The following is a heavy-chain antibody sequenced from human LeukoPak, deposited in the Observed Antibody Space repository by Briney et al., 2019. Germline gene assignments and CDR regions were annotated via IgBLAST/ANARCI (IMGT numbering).Heavy chain of an antibody. Sequence: ASVKVSCKASGYSFTSYYMHWVRRAPGQGLEWMGIINPSAGSTSFALKFQGRVTMTRDTSTSTVYMELSSLRSEDTAVYYCARDNRGYSYGSFDYWGQGTLVTVSS. D-gene: IGHD5-18*01. V-gene: IGHV1-46*03. J-gene: IGHJ4*02. CDR1: GYSFTSYY. CDR2: INPSAGST. CDR3: ARDNRGYSYGSFDY.